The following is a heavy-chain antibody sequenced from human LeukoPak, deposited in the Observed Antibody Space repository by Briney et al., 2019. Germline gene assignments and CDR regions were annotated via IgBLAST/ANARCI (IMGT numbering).Heavy chain of an antibody. Sequence: ASVKVSCKTSGYSFILYGISWVRQAPGQGPEWMGWISTSTGDTKYTQKFQGRVTLTTDTSTSTAYMELSSLRSDDTAVYYCARIGDTSDYWGQGTLVTVSS. V-gene: IGHV1-18*01. CDR2: ISTSTGDT. CDR1: GYSFILYG. J-gene: IGHJ4*02. D-gene: IGHD3-10*01. CDR3: ARIGDTSDY.